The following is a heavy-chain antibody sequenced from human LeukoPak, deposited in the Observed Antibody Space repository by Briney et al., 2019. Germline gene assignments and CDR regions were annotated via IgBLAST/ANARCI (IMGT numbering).Heavy chain of an antibody. D-gene: IGHD2-15*01. J-gene: IGHJ4*02. V-gene: IGHV3-23*01. CDR1: EFIFNNYA. CDR2: ISISDGRT. CDR3: AKETIVVVAATRGGIVDY. Sequence: PGGSLRLSCAVSEFIFNNYAMAWVRQAPGKGPEWVSTISISDGRTWYADSVQGRFTTSRDNSKNTLYLQMNSLRAEDTAVYYCAKETIVVVAATRGGIVDYWGQGTLVTVSS.